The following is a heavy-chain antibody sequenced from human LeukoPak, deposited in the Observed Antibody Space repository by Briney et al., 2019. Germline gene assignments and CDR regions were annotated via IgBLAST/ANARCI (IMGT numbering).Heavy chain of an antibody. CDR3: ARILLTVTTLDY. CDR1: GFTFSSYA. V-gene: IGHV3-30-3*01. CDR2: ISYDGSNK. D-gene: IGHD4-17*01. J-gene: IGHJ4*02. Sequence: GGSLRLSCAASGFTFSSYAMSWVRQAPGKGLEWVAVISYDGSNKYYADSVKGRFTVSRDNSKNTLYLQMNSLRAEDTALYYCARILLTVTTLDYWGQGTLVTVSS.